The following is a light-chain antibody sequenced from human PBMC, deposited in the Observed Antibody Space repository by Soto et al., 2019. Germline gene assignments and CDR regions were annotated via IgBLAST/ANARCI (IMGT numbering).Light chain of an antibody. V-gene: IGKV1-5*03. J-gene: IGKJ1*01. Sequence: DIQMTQSPSALSASVGDRATITCRASQSISSGLAWYQQKPGKAPNLLIYKASTLESGVPSRFSGSGSGTEFTLTISSLHPNDFATYYCQHHHAYSRMIGQGTKV. CDR2: KAS. CDR3: QHHHAYSRM. CDR1: QSISSG.